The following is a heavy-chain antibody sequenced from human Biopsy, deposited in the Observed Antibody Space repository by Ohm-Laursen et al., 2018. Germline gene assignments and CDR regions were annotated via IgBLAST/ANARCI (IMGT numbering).Heavy chain of an antibody. D-gene: IGHD2-2*01. CDR1: GGSVSDSFHF. Sequence: GTLSFTCTVSGGSVSDSFHFWSWIRQPPGKGLEWIGDVYYSGTTNYNPSLKSRLTISVDTSKNQFSLNLNSVTAADTAVYFCARDVKRYCSGTSCYSGYFGMDVWGQGTTVTVS. CDR3: ARDVKRYCSGTSCYSGYFGMDV. V-gene: IGHV4-61*01. CDR2: VYYSGTT. J-gene: IGHJ6*02.